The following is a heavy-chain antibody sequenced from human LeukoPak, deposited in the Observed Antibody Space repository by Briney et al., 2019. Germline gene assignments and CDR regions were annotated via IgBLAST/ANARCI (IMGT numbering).Heavy chain of an antibody. D-gene: IGHD3-22*01. V-gene: IGHV3-11*01. J-gene: IGHJ3*02. Sequence: GGSPRLSCAASGFTFSDYYMSWIRQAPGKGLEWVSYISSSGSTIYYADSVKGRFTISRDNAKNSLYLQMNSLRAEDTAVYYCARDSGSGYYRDAFDIWGQGTMVTVSS. CDR2: ISSSGSTI. CDR1: GFTFSDYY. CDR3: ARDSGSGYYRDAFDI.